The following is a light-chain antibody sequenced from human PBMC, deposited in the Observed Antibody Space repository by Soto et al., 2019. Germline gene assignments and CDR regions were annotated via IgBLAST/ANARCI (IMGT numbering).Light chain of an antibody. CDR3: QQPRT. J-gene: IGKJ5*01. CDR1: QSVSSN. V-gene: IGKV3-11*01. Sequence: EIVMTQSPATLSVSPGQRATLSCRASQSVSSNLAWYQHKPGQAPRLLIYDASNRATGIPARFSGSGSGTDFTLTISSLEPEDFAVYYCQQPRTFGQGTRLEI. CDR2: DAS.